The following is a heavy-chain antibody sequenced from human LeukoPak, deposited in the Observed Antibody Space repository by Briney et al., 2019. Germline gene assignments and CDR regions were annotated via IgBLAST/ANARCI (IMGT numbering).Heavy chain of an antibody. CDR1: GGSISSYY. CDR2: IYYSGST. J-gene: IGHJ5*02. V-gene: IGHV4-59*08. CDR3: ARLRWWPSWFDP. Sequence: SETLSLTCTVSGGSISSYYWSWIRQPPGKGLEWIGYIYYSGSTNYNPSLKSRVTISVDTSKNQFSLKLSSVTAADTAVYYCARLRWWPSWFDPWGQGTLVTASS. D-gene: IGHD2-15*01.